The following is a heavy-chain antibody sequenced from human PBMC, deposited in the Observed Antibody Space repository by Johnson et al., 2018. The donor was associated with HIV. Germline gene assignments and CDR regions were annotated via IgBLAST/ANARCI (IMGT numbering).Heavy chain of an antibody. J-gene: IGHJ3*02. CDR1: GFIFGDYV. CDR3: TRDSLMQVIRFGAFDI. Sequence: VQLVESGGGLVQPGRSLRLSCTAFGFIFGDYVMRWFRQAPGTGLEWVGFIRSKAYGGTTEYAASVKGRFPISRDDSRSIAYLQMNSLKTEDTAVYYCTRDSLMQVIRFGAFDIWGQGTMVSVSS. CDR2: IRSKAYGGTT. V-gene: IGHV3-49*03. D-gene: IGHD3-16*01.